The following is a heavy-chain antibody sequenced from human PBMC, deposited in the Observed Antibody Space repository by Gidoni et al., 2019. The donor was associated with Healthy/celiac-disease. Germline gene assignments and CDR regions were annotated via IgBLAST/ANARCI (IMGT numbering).Heavy chain of an antibody. CDR3: SKPRELGVAGACDY. D-gene: IGHD1-7*01. V-gene: IGHV3-49*03. Sequence: EVQLVESGGGLVQPGRSLRLSCTASGFTLGDYAMSWFRQAPGKGLEWVGFIRSKAYGGTTEYAASVKGRFTISRDDSKGIAYLQMNSLKTEDTAVYYCSKPRELGVAGACDYWGQGTLVTVSS. J-gene: IGHJ4*02. CDR1: GFTLGDYA. CDR2: IRSKAYGGTT.